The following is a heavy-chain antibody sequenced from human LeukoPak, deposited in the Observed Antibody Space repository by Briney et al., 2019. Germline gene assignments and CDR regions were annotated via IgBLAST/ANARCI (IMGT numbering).Heavy chain of an antibody. J-gene: IGHJ6*02. CDR1: GFTFDDYA. D-gene: IGHD6-13*01. V-gene: IGHV3-9*01. CDR2: ISWNSGSI. Sequence: PGRSLRLSGAASGFTFDDYAMHWVRQAPGKGLEWVSGISWNSGSIGYADSVKGRFTISRDNAKNSLYLQMNSLRAEDTALYYCAKSAAAGRYYYGMDVWGQGTTVTVSS. CDR3: AKSAAAGRYYYGMDV.